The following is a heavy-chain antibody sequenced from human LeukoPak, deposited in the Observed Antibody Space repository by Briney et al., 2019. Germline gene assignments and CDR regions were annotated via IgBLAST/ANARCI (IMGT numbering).Heavy chain of an antibody. J-gene: IGHJ6*03. Sequence: SETLSLTCTVSGGSISSSSYYWGWIRQPPGKGLEWIGSINYSGNTFYNPSLKSRVTISVDTSKNQFSLNLSSVTAADTAVCYCARRPQSYIDVWGKGTTVTVSS. CDR2: INYSGNT. CDR3: ARRPQSYIDV. CDR1: GGSISSSSYY. V-gene: IGHV4-39*01.